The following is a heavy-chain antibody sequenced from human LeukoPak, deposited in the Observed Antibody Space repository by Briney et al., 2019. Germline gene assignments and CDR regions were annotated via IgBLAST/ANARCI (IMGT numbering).Heavy chain of an antibody. D-gene: IGHD7-27*01. CDR2: ISNDGSTT. V-gene: IGHV3-74*01. CDR3: NVRWGPNSDY. CDR1: GVTFNRHG. J-gene: IGHJ4*02. Sequence: GGSLRLSCAASGVTFNRHGMSWVRQTPGKGLVWVSRISNDGSTTHYADSVKGRFTISRDNAKNTLFLHMNSLRAEDTAVYYCNVRWGPNSDYWGQGTLVTVSS.